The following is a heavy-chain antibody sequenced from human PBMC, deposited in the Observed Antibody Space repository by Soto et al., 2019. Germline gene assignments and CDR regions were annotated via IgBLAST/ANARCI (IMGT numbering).Heavy chain of an antibody. CDR3: ARYKSNYYYGMDV. Sequence: SETLSLTCTVSGDSISNSNYYWSWIRQPPGKGLEWIGYIYYSGITNYNPSLKSRVTISVDASKNQFSLKLSSVTAADTAVYYCARYKSNYYYGMDVWGQGTTVTVSS. CDR2: IYYSGIT. J-gene: IGHJ6*02. CDR1: GDSISNSNYY. V-gene: IGHV4-61*01. D-gene: IGHD1-20*01.